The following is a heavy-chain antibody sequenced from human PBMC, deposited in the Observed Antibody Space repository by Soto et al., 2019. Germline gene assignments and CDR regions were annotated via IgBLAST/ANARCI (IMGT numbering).Heavy chain of an antibody. CDR3: ERGRYGDY. Sequence: QVHLVQSGAEVKKPGASVKVSCQASGYAFTTYGITWVRQAPGQGLEWMGWISAHNGNTNYAQKLQGRVTVTRDTSTSTAYVELRSRRSDDTAVYYCERGRYGDYWGQGALVTVSS. D-gene: IGHD1-1*01. CDR1: GYAFTTYG. CDR2: ISAHNGNT. J-gene: IGHJ4*02. V-gene: IGHV1-18*01.